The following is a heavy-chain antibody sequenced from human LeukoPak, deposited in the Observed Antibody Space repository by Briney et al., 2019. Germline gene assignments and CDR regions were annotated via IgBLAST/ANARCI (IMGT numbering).Heavy chain of an antibody. Sequence: HPGGSLRLSCAASGFTFSNYNMNWVRQAPGKGLEWVSVIYSGGSTYYADSVKGRFTISRDNSKNTLYLQMNSLRAEDTAVYYCARVNYYGSGSYLSWGQGTLVTVSS. CDR3: ARVNYYGSGSYLS. J-gene: IGHJ4*02. V-gene: IGHV3-53*01. CDR1: GFTFSNYN. CDR2: IYSGGST. D-gene: IGHD3-10*01.